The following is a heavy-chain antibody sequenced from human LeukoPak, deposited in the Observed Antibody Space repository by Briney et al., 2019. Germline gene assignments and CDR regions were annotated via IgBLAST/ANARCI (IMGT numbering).Heavy chain of an antibody. Sequence: GGSLRLSCAASGFTFSSYAMSWIRQAPGKGLEWVSAISGSGGSTYYADSVKGRLTIFRNNSKNTLYLQMNSLRAEDTAVYYCAKSPSSSDYWGQGTLVTVSS. CDR2: ISGSGGST. CDR1: GFTFSSYA. D-gene: IGHD6-6*01. CDR3: AKSPSSSDY. V-gene: IGHV3-23*01. J-gene: IGHJ4*02.